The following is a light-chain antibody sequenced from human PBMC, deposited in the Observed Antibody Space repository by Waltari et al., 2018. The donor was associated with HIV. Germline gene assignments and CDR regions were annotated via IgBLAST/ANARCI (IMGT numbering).Light chain of an antibody. J-gene: IGLJ2*01. CDR1: SSDIGNSNY. CDR3: SSYTSATTLI. CDR2: EVR. Sequence: QSALTQPASVSGSPGQSITISCPGPSSDIGNSNYVSWYQQQPGKAPKLMIYEVRDRPSGVSNRFSGSKSGDTASLTISGLQPEDEAHYFCSSYTSATTLIFGGGTKLTVL. V-gene: IGLV2-14*01.